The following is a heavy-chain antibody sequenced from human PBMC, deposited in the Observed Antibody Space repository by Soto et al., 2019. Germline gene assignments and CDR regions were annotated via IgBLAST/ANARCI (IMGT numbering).Heavy chain of an antibody. CDR3: APRSRGVGD. Sequence: QITLKESGPTLVKPTQTLTLTCTFSGFSLSTSGVGVGWIRQPPGKALEWLALIYWDDDQRYSPSLQSRLTIPQDPPKNQVVLTMTNMDRVDTATCCCAPRSRGVGDWGQGTLVTVSS. V-gene: IGHV2-5*02. J-gene: IGHJ4*02. CDR2: IYWDDDQ. CDR1: GFSLSTSGVG. D-gene: IGHD1-26*01.